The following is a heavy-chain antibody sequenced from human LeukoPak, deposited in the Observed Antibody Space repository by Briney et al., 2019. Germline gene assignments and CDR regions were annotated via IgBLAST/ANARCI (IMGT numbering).Heavy chain of an antibody. CDR3: ARGFGDYYDSSEDY. V-gene: IGHV4-61*02. D-gene: IGHD3-22*01. CDR2: IYTSGST. J-gene: IGHJ4*02. Sequence: PSQTLSLTCTVFGGSISSGSYYWRWIRQPAGKGLEWIGRIYTSGSTNYNPSLKSRVTISVDTSKNQFSLKLSSVTAADTAVYYCARGFGDYYDSSEDYWGQGTLVTVSS. CDR1: GGSISSGSYY.